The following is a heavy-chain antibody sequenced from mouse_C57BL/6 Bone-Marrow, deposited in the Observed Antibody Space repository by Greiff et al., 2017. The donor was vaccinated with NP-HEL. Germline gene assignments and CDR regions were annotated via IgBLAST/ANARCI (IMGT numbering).Heavy chain of an antibody. CDR2: IDPENGDT. CDR1: GFNIKDDY. V-gene: IGHV14-4*01. Sequence: EVQLQQSGAELVRPGASVKLSCTASGFNIKDDYMHWVKQRPEQGLEWIGWIDPENGDTEYASKFQGKATITADTSSNTAYLQLSSLTSEDTAVYYCTISYDSNYWDAMDYWGQGTSVTVSS. J-gene: IGHJ4*01. D-gene: IGHD2-5*01. CDR3: TISYDSNYWDAMDY.